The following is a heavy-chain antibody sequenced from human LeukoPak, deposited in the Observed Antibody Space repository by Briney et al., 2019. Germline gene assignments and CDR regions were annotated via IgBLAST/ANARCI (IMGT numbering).Heavy chain of an antibody. CDR3: ASVQQLPNYYFDY. J-gene: IGHJ4*02. D-gene: IGHD6-13*01. V-gene: IGHV1-2*02. CDR1: GYTFTGYY. CDR2: TNPNSGGT. Sequence: ASVKVSCKASGYTFTGYYMHWVRQAPGQGLEWMGWTNPNSGGTNYAQKFQGRVTMTRDTSISTAYMELSRLRSDDTAVYYCASVQQLPNYYFDYWGQGTLVTVSS.